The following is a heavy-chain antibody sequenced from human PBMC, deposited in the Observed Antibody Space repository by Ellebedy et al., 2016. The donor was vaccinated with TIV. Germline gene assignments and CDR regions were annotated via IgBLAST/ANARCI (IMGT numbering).Heavy chain of an antibody. CDR2: IFHSGSA. CDR3: ARELRGNYFDS. V-gene: IGHV4-4*01. Sequence: GSLRLSXAVSGDSITNSDWWSWARQPSGKGLEWSGEIFHSGSATYNPSLRSRVTMSVDTSKNQFSLKLTSVTAADTAIYFCARELRGNYFDSWGQGTLVTVSS. D-gene: IGHD3-16*01. CDR1: GDSITNSDW. J-gene: IGHJ4*02.